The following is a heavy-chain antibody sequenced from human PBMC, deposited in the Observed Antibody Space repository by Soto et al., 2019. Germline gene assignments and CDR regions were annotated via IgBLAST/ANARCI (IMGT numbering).Heavy chain of an antibody. CDR3: ARAPAWNDFWSGYYNWFDP. CDR1: GFTFSSYS. V-gene: IGHV3-21*01. D-gene: IGHD3-3*01. J-gene: IGHJ5*02. Sequence: GSLRLSCAASGFTFSSYSMNWVRQAPGKGLEWVSSISSSSSYIYYADSVKGRFTISRDNAKNSLYLQMNSLRAEDTAVYYCARAPAWNDFWSGYYNWFDPWGQGTLVTVSS. CDR2: ISSSSSYI.